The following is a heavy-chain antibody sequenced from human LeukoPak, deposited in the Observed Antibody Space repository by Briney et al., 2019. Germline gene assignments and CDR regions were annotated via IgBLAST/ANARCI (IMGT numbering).Heavy chain of an antibody. CDR1: GFTFTRYA. J-gene: IGHJ4*02. D-gene: IGHD1-26*01. CDR2: ISGSGNSS. Sequence: PGGALRLSCAGFGFTFTRYAITWVRQAPGKGLEWVSAISGSGNSSYYPDSVKGRFSISRDNSKNTVFLQINSLRAEDTAIYYCAKTLVGATSGPDYYFVSWGQGTLVTVSS. CDR3: AKTLVGATSGPDYYFVS. V-gene: IGHV3-23*01.